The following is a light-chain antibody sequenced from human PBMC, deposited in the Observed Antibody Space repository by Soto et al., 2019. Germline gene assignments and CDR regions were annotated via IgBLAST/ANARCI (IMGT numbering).Light chain of an antibody. Sequence: EVLMTQSPDTLYVSPGERVTLSCRASQSVSDNLAWYQQKPGQGPRLXVYRASTRTLGIPARFSGIESGTELTITISSLQSEDFEVYYCQQYNSWPITFGQGTRLEIK. CDR3: QQYNSWPIT. J-gene: IGKJ5*01. V-gene: IGKV3-15*01. CDR2: RAS. CDR1: QSVSDN.